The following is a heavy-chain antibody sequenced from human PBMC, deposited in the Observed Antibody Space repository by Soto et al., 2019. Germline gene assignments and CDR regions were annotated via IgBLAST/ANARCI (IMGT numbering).Heavy chain of an antibody. CDR1: GFTFSSYE. D-gene: IGHD2-2*01. CDR3: ARGGKAAAGGPDV. V-gene: IGHV3-48*03. J-gene: IGHJ6*02. Sequence: GGSLRLSCAASGFTFSSYEMNWVRQAPGKGLEWLSYISSSDGTRYYADSVEGRFTISRDNAKNSLYLRMNSLRAEDTAVYHCARGGKAAAGGPDVWGQGTTVTVSS. CDR2: ISSSDGTR.